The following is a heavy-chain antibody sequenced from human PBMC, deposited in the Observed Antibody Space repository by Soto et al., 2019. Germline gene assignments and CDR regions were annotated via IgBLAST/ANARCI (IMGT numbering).Heavy chain of an antibody. V-gene: IGHV6-1*01. D-gene: IGHD1-1*01. Sequence: QEQLQLSGPGLVTPSQTLSLTCAISGDSVSSNSAGWNWIRQTPSRGLEWLGRSYYRSKWYFNYAVSVESRITINPDTSKSQFSLQLSSVTPDDTAVYYCARGSWDDVSGHYYMDVWGKGTTVTVSS. CDR3: ARGSWDDVSGHYYMDV. J-gene: IGHJ6*03. CDR1: GDSVSSNSAG. CDR2: SYYRSKWYF.